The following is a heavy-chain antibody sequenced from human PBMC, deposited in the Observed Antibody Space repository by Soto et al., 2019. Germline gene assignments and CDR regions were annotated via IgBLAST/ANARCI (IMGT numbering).Heavy chain of an antibody. CDR3: AKDFRGSSSGFRR. CDR1: GFTFSSYA. J-gene: IGHJ4*02. Sequence: EVQLLESGGGLVQPGGSLRLSCAASGFTFSSYAMSWVRQAPGKGLEWVSAISGSGGSTYYADSVKRRFTISRDNSKNTLYLQMNSLRAEDTAVYYCAKDFRGSSSGFRRWGQGTLVTVSS. D-gene: IGHD6-6*01. V-gene: IGHV3-23*01. CDR2: ISGSGGST.